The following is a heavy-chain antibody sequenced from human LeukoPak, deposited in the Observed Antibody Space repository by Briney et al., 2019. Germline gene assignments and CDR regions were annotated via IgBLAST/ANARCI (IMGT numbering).Heavy chain of an antibody. D-gene: IGHD6-19*01. CDR1: GFTFSSYS. CDR3: ARGQWLVQDSVFDY. J-gene: IGHJ4*02. Sequence: GGSLRLSCAASGFTFSSYSMNWVRQAPGKGLEWASSISSSSSYIYYADSVKGRFTISRDNAKNSLYLQMNSLRAEDTAVYYCARGQWLVQDSVFDYWGQGTLVTVSS. CDR2: ISSSSSYI. V-gene: IGHV3-21*01.